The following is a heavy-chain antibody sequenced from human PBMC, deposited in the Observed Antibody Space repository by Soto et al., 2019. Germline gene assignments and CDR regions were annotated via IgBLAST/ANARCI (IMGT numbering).Heavy chain of an antibody. CDR1: GGSVSSRSHF. V-gene: IGHV4-61*01. D-gene: IGHD5-12*01. CDR3: ARYDAESGSNKLDP. J-gene: IGHJ5*02. Sequence: QVQLQESGPGVVKPSDTLSVTCTVSGGSVSSRSHFWSWVRQPPGGGLHWLGYIYYTGNTTYSPSLKSRATLSVDTSRNQFSLRLTSVTAADTAIYYCARYDAESGSNKLDPWGQGTLVTVSS. CDR2: IYYTGNT.